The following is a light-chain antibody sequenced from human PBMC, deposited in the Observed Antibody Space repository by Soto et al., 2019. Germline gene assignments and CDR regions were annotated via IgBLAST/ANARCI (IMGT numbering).Light chain of an antibody. CDR3: SSYAGSSNV. CDR2: EVN. J-gene: IGLJ1*01. CDR1: GSDVGDYNY. V-gene: IGLV2-8*01. Sequence: QSVLTQPPSASGSPGQSVTISCTGTGSDVGDYNYVSWYQQHPGKAPKLMIYEVNKRPSGVPDRFSGSKSGNTASLTVSGLQAEDEADYYCSSYAGSSNVFGTGTKLTVL.